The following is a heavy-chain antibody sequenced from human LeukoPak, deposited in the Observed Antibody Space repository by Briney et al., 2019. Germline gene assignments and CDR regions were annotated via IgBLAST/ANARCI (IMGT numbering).Heavy chain of an antibody. CDR2: IKQDGRESQK. D-gene: IGHD2-15*01. V-gene: IGHV3-7*01. CDR1: GFTFSIYW. J-gene: IGHJ4*02. Sequence: GGSLSLSCAASGFTFSIYWMTWVRQAPGEGLEWVANIKQDGRESQKYYVDSVKGRFTIPRDNAKNSLYLQMNSLRAEDTAVYYCARGSGGIFEDPGSLDYWGQGTLVTVSS. CDR3: ARGSGGIFEDPGSLDY.